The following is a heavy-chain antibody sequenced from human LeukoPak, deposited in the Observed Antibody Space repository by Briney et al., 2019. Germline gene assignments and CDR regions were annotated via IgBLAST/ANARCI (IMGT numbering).Heavy chain of an antibody. CDR2: IWYDRSNK. CDR3: ARDRGSGTFQGGYFDY. J-gene: IGHJ4*02. D-gene: IGHD3-16*01. CDR1: GFTFNSYG. Sequence: GGSLRLSCAASGFTFNSYGMHWVRQAPGKGLEWVAVIWYDRSNKYYAASVKGRFSISRDNSKNTLYLQMNSLRAEDTAVYYCARDRGSGTFQGGYFDYWGQGTLVTVSS. V-gene: IGHV3-33*01.